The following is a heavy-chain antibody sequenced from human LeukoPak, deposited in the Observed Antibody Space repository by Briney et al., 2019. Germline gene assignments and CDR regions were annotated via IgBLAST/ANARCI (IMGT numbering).Heavy chain of an antibody. CDR2: IYHSGST. J-gene: IGHJ5*02. V-gene: IGHV4-38-2*01. CDR1: GYSISSGYY. CDR3: ARVAVCSGGSCYSGWFDP. Sequence: PSETLSLTCAVSGYSISSGYYWGWIRQPPGKGLEWIGSIYHSGSTYYNPSLKSRVTISVDTSKNLFSLKLSSVTAADTAVYYCARVAVCSGGSCYSGWFDPWGQGTLVTVSS. D-gene: IGHD2-15*01.